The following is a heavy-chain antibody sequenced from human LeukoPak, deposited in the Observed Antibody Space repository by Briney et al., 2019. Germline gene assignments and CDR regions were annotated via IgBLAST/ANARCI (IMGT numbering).Heavy chain of an antibody. D-gene: IGHD1-26*01. Sequence: SETLSLTCTVSGGSITISNYYGIWVRQPPGKGLEWIGCISYSGDTYYSPSLESRVSISMDMSKSQFSLRLNSVTAADTAVYYCANKQWVYYYMDVWGTGTTVTVSS. CDR3: ANKQWVYYYMDV. CDR2: ISYSGDT. CDR1: GGSITISNYY. V-gene: IGHV4-30-4*08. J-gene: IGHJ6*03.